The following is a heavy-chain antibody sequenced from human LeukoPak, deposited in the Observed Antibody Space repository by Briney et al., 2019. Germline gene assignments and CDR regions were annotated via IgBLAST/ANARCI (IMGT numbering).Heavy chain of an antibody. J-gene: IGHJ4*02. Sequence: GASVKVSCKASGYTFTGYYIHRVRQAPGQGLEWMGWINPDSGGTIYVQKFQGRVTMTRDSPISTVYMELSRLSSDDTAVYYCARGPNWGLDYWGQGTLVTVSS. CDR1: GYTFTGYY. CDR2: INPDSGGT. V-gene: IGHV1-2*02. D-gene: IGHD7-27*01. CDR3: ARGPNWGLDY.